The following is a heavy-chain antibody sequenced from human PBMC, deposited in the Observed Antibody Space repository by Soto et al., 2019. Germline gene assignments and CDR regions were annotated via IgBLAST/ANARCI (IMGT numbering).Heavy chain of an antibody. D-gene: IGHD2-15*01. CDR1: GGSIISHY. V-gene: IGHV4-59*11. Sequence: PSETLSLTCSVSGGSIISHYWSWIRQPPGKGLEWIGYIHYTGSTDYNPSLKSRLTISVDTSKNQFSLKLTSVTAADTAVYYCARGGWSLDYWGQGMLVTVSS. J-gene: IGHJ4*02. CDR3: ARGGWSLDY. CDR2: IHYTGST.